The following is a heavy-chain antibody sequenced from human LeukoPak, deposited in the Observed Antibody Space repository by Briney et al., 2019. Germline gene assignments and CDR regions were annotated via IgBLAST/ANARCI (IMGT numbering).Heavy chain of an antibody. V-gene: IGHV3-23*01. CDR1: GFTFSSCA. CDR3: AKDQSSGWAAFDY. Sequence: GGPLRLSCAASGFTFSSCAISWVRQAPGKGLEWVSAISNSGGTTYYADSVKGRFTISRDNSKNTLYLQMNSLRAEDTAVYYCAKDQSSGWAAFDYWGQGTLVTVSS. D-gene: IGHD6-19*01. CDR2: ISNSGGTT. J-gene: IGHJ4*02.